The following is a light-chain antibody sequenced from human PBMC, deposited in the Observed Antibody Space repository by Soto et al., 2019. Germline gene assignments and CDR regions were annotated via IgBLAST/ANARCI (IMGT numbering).Light chain of an antibody. CDR1: SSDIGRYNF. Sequence: QSALTQPASVSGSPGQSITISCTGTSSDIGRYNFVSWYQQHPDKAPKLMIYEVTNRPPGVSDRFSGSKSGKTASLTISGLQAEDEADYYCSSYTSSSTWVFGGGTKVTV. V-gene: IGLV2-14*01. J-gene: IGLJ3*02. CDR2: EVT. CDR3: SSYTSSSTWV.